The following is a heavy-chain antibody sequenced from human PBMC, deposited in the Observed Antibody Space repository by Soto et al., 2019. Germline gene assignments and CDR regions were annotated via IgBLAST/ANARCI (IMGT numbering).Heavy chain of an antibody. V-gene: IGHV1-18*01. CDR2: VSPYNANR. Sequence: QVQLVQSGAEVKKPGASVKVSCKASGYTFTTYGISWMRQAPGQGLEWMGWVSPYNANRNYAQKLQGRVTMTTDTSTSTAYMELRSLRSDDTAVYYCARDSGRDFDYWGQGTLVTVSS. CDR3: ARDSGRDFDY. J-gene: IGHJ4*02. CDR1: GYTFTTYG.